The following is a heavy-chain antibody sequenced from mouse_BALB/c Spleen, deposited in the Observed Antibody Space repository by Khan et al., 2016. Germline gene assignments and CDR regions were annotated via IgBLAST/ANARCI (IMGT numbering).Heavy chain of an antibody. CDR1: GYSITSDYA. J-gene: IGHJ4*01. CDR2: ISYSGST. Sequence: EVQLVESGPGLVKPSQSLSLTCTVTGYSITSDYAWHWIRQFPGNKLEWMGYISYSGSTNYNPSLKSRISITRDTSKNQFFLQLNSVTTEDTATYNCAKQGYTYDDALDYWGQGTSVTVSS. D-gene: IGHD2-14*01. V-gene: IGHV3-2*02. CDR3: AKQGYTYDDALDY.